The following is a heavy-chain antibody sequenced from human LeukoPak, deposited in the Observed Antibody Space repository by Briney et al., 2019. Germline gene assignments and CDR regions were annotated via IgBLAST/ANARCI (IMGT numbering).Heavy chain of an antibody. V-gene: IGHV1-18*01. J-gene: IGHJ4*02. CDR1: GYTFTSYG. D-gene: IGHD3-22*01. CDR2: ISAYNGNT. Sequence: ASVKVSCKASGYTFTSYGISWVRQAPGQGLERMGWISAYNGNTNYARKLQGRVTMTTDTSTSTAYMELRSLRSDDTAVYYCARFVEQPPPSLGLYYFDYWGQGTLVTVSS. CDR3: ARFVEQPPPSLGLYYFDY.